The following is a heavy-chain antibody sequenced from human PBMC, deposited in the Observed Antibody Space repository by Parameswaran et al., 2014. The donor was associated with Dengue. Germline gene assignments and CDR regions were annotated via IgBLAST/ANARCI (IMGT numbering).Heavy chain of an antibody. V-gene: IGHV3-33*01. J-gene: IGHJ6*02. Sequence: WIRQPPGKGLEWVAVIWYDGSNKYYADSVKGRFTISRDNSKNTLYLQMNSLRAEDTAVYYCARTEVVPAAMPTVRYYGMDVWGQGTTVTVSS. D-gene: IGHD2-2*01. CDR3: ARTEVVPAAMPTVRYYGMDV. CDR2: IWYDGSNK.